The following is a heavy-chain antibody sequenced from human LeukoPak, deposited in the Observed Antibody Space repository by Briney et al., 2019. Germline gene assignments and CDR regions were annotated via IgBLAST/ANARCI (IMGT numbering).Heavy chain of an antibody. CDR2: IYYSGST. D-gene: IGHD2-2*01. CDR1: GGSISSYY. CDR3: AGTIVVVPAADDAFDI. J-gene: IGHJ3*02. Sequence: SETLSLTCTVSGGSISSYYWSWIRQPPGKGLEWIGYIYYSGSTNYNPSLKSRVTISVDTSKNQFSLKLSSVTAADTAVYYCAGTIVVVPAADDAFDIWGQGTMVTVSS. V-gene: IGHV4-59*08.